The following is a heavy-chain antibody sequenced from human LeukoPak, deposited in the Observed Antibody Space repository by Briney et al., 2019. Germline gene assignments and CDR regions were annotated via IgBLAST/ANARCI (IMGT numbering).Heavy chain of an antibody. J-gene: IGHJ6*04. CDR2: INSDGSST. Sequence: GGSLRLSCAASGFTFSSYWMHWVRQAPGKGLVWVSRINSDGSSTSYADSVKGRFTISRDNAKNTLYLQMNSLRAEDTAVYYCATHSGYDNYYYGMDVWGKGTTVTVSS. CDR1: GFTFSSYW. D-gene: IGHD5-12*01. CDR3: ATHSGYDNYYYGMDV. V-gene: IGHV3-74*01.